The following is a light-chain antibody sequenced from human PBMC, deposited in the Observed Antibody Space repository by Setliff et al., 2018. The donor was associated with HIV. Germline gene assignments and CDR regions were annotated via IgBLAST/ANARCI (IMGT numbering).Light chain of an antibody. CDR3: CSYAGSSTYV. CDR1: SSDVGSYSL. V-gene: IGLV2-23*01. J-gene: IGLJ1*01. Sequence: QSALTQPASVSGSPGQSITISCTGTSSDVGSYSLVSWYQQHPNKAPKLMVYGGIKRPSGVSNRFSGSKSGNTASLTISGLQAEDEADYYCCSYAGSSTYVFGTGTKVTVL. CDR2: GGI.